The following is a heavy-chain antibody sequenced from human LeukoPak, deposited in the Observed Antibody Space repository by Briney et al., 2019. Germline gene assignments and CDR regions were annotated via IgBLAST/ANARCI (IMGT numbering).Heavy chain of an antibody. CDR1: GFTFSSYG. CDR2: ISYDGSNK. Sequence: PGGSLRLSCAASGFTFSSYGMHWVRQAPGKGLEWVAVISYDGSNKYYADSVKGRFTISRDNSKNTLYLQMNSLRAEDTAMYYCTREFDYWGQGTLVTVSS. CDR3: TREFDY. V-gene: IGHV3-30*03. J-gene: IGHJ4*02.